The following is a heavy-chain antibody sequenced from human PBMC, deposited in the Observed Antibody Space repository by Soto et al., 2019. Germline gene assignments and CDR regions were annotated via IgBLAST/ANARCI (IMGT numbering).Heavy chain of an antibody. D-gene: IGHD2-21*02. CDR3: AKLLVTQMPYYYYGLDV. Sequence: PVGSLRLSCGVSGFTFSNYAMSWVRQAPGKGLEWVSAINIGGDTTYYADSVKGRFTMSRDNSKNTLCLQMNSLRAEDTAVYYCAKLLVTQMPYYYYGLDVWGQGTTVTVSS. J-gene: IGHJ6*02. CDR1: GFTFSNYA. V-gene: IGHV3-23*01. CDR2: INIGGDTT.